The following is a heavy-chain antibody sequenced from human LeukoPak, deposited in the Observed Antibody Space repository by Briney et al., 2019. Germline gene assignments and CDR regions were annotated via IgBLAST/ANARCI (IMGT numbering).Heavy chain of an antibody. V-gene: IGHV3-15*01. D-gene: IGHD5-18*01. CDR3: ATEGFTYGYHGIDI. CDR1: GFTFSNAW. CDR2: IKTKTNGGTA. J-gene: IGHJ3*02. Sequence: GGSLRLSCAASGFTFSNAWMSWVRRAPGKGLDWVGRIKTKTNGGTADYSPPVKGGFTISRDDSKNTLYLQMNSLKTDDTAVYYCATEGFTYGYHGIDIWGQGTIVTVSS.